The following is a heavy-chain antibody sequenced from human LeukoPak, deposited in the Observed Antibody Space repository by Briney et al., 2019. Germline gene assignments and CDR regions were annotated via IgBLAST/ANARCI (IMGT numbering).Heavy chain of an antibody. CDR3: ARYGITIVRGGKYYFDS. D-gene: IGHD3-10*01. Sequence: PSETLSLTCTVSGGSISGYFWSWIRQPPGKRLEWIGYIHYSGSTNYNPSRNSRVTISVDTSKNQFSLRLSSVTAADTAAYYCARYGITIVRGGKYYFDSWGQGTLVTVSS. J-gene: IGHJ4*02. CDR1: GGSISGYF. V-gene: IGHV4-59*08. CDR2: IHYSGST.